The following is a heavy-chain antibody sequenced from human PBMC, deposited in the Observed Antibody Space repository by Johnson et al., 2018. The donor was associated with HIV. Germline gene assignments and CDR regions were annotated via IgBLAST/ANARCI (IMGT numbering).Heavy chain of an antibody. CDR2: IRYDGSNK. CDR3: ARDRRSSFDI. V-gene: IGHV3-30*02. D-gene: IGHD6-6*01. J-gene: IGHJ3*02. Sequence: QVQLVESGGGVVQPGGSLRLSCVASGFTFSSYGMHWVRQAPGKGLEWVAFIRYDGSNKYYADSVKGRFTISRDNSKTTLFLHINSLRAEDTAVYYCARDRRSSFDIWGQGTMVAVSS. CDR1: GFTFSSYG.